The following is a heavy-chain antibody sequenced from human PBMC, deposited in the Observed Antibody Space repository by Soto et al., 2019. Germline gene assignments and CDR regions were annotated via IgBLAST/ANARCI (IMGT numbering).Heavy chain of an antibody. CDR3: AKPLGHCSGGSCYSITYYYYGMDV. Sequence: GGSLRLSCAASGFTFSSYAMSWVRQAPGKGLEWVSAISGSGGSTYYADSVKGRFTISRDNSKNTLYLQMNSLRAEDTAVYYCAKPLGHCSGGSCYSITYYYYGMDVWGQGTTVTVSS. D-gene: IGHD2-15*01. CDR2: ISGSGGST. V-gene: IGHV3-23*01. CDR1: GFTFSSYA. J-gene: IGHJ6*02.